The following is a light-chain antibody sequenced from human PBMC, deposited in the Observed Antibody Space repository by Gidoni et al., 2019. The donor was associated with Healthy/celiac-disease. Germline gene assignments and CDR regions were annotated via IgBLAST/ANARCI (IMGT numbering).Light chain of an antibody. CDR3: QQYNSYPLT. CDR1: QSISSW. CDR2: TAS. J-gene: IGKJ3*01. Sequence: DIQMTQSPSTLSASVGERVTITCRASQSISSWLAWYQPNPGKAPKLLIYTASSLESGVPSRFSGSGSGTEFTLTISRLQPDDFATYYCQQYNSYPLTFGPGTKVDIK. V-gene: IGKV1-5*03.